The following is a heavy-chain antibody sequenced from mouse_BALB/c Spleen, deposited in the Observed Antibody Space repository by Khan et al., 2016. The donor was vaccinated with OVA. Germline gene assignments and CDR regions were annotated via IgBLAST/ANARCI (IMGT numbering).Heavy chain of an antibody. CDR1: GFSLTGYG. D-gene: IGHD2-10*01. Sequence: VQLEESGPGLVAPSQTLSLTCTVSGFSLTGYGVNWVRQPPGKGLEWLGNIWGDGSSDYNSALKSRLSISKDNSKSKVFLKMNSLQTDDTARYYCARAYYANYREAMDYWGQGTSVTVSS. CDR2: IWGDGSS. CDR3: ARAYYANYREAMDY. V-gene: IGHV2-6-7*01. J-gene: IGHJ4*01.